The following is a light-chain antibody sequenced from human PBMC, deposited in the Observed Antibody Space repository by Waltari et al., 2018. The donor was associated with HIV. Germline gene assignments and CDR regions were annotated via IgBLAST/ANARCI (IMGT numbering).Light chain of an antibody. CDR2: GAS. CDR3: QQYGSSPYT. CDR1: QSVSSNY. J-gene: IGKJ2*01. V-gene: IGKV3-20*01. Sequence: EIVLTQSPDTLSLSPGERAALSCRASQSVSSNYLAWYQQTPGQAPRLLIYGASSRATGIPDTFSGSRSETDFTLTISRLEAEDFAVDYCQQYGSSPYTFGQGTKLEIK.